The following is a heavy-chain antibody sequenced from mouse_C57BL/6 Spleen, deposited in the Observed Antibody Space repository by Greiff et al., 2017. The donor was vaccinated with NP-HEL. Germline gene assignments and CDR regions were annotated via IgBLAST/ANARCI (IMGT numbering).Heavy chain of an antibody. CDR2: INPSNGGT. Sequence: QLQQPGTELVKPGASVKLSCKASGYTFTSYWMHWVKQRPGQGLEWIGNINPSNGGTNYNEKFKSKATLTVDKSSSTAYMQLSSLTSEDSAVYYCARDGYYEGYAMDYWGQGTSVTVSS. V-gene: IGHV1-53*01. J-gene: IGHJ4*01. D-gene: IGHD2-3*01. CDR3: ARDGYYEGYAMDY. CDR1: GYTFTSYW.